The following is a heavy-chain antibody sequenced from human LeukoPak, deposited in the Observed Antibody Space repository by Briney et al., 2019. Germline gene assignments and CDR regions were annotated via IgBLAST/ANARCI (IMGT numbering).Heavy chain of an antibody. J-gene: IGHJ4*02. D-gene: IGHD3-3*01. CDR3: ARHIEFGSLLYDY. CDR1: GGSISSSSYY. Sequence: SETLSFTCTVSGGSISSSSYYWGWIRQPPGKGLEWIGSIYYSGSTYYNPSLKSRVTISVDTSKNQFSLKLSSVTAADTAVYYCARHIEFGSLLYDYWGQGTLVTVSS. V-gene: IGHV4-39*01. CDR2: IYYSGST.